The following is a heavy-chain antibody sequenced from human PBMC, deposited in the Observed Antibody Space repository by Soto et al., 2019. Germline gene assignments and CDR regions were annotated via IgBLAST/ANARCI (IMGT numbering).Heavy chain of an antibody. V-gene: IGHV3-48*03. Sequence: GGSLRLSCAASGFTFSSYEMNWVRQAPGKGLEWVLYISSSGSTIYYADSVKGRFTISRDNAKNSLYLQMNSLRAEDTAVYYCARADYMSFDYGMDVWGQGTTVTVSS. CDR3: ARADYMSFDYGMDV. CDR1: GFTFSSYE. D-gene: IGHD4-4*01. CDR2: ISSSGSTI. J-gene: IGHJ6*02.